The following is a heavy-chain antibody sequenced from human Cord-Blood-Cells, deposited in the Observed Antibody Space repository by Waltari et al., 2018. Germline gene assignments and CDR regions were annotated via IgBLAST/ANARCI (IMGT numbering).Heavy chain of an antibody. J-gene: IGHJ4*02. CDR3: ARPRYSSSWYVDY. D-gene: IGHD6-13*01. CDR1: GGSISSSSYS. V-gene: IGHV4-39*01. Sequence: QLQLQESGPGLVKPSETLSLTCTVSGGSISSSSYSWGWIRQPPGKGLEWIGSIYYSGSTYYNPSLKSRVTISVDTAKNQFSLKLSSVTAADTAVYYCARPRYSSSWYVDYWGQGTLITVSS. CDR2: IYYSGST.